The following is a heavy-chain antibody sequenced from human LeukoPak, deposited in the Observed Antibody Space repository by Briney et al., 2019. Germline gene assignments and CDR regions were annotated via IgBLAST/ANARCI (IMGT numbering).Heavy chain of an antibody. CDR1: GFTFDDYA. Sequence: GGSLRLSCAASGFTFDDYAMHWVRHAPGKGLEWVSGISWNSGSIGYADSVKGRFPISRDNAKNSLYLQMNSLRAEDTALYYCAKSVAGTLDYWGQGTLVTVSS. D-gene: IGHD6-19*01. V-gene: IGHV3-9*01. J-gene: IGHJ4*02. CDR3: AKSVAGTLDY. CDR2: ISWNSGSI.